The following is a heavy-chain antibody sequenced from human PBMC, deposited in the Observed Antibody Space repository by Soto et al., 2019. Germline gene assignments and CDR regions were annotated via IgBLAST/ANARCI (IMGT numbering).Heavy chain of an antibody. Sequence: PSETLSLTCSVSGGSMSSGAYYWNWIRQHPVKGLEWIAYIYHTGNTYYNPSLRSRTTISVDTSENQFSLKLTSVTDADTAVYYCARSYSGYLDNWGQGTLVTVSS. CDR3: ARSYSGYLDN. D-gene: IGHD3-22*01. CDR1: GGSMSSGAYY. V-gene: IGHV4-31*03. CDR2: IYHTGNT. J-gene: IGHJ4*02.